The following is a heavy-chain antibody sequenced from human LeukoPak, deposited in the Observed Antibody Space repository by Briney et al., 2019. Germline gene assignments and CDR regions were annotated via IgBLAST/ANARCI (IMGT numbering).Heavy chain of an antibody. CDR2: IGKSSENI. D-gene: IGHD2-15*01. V-gene: IGHV3-48*02. J-gene: IGHJ4*02. CDR3: ARDHRWNFDF. Sequence: GGSLRLSCAASGFTFSAYSMSWVRQAPGKGLEWVSYIGKSSENIAYADSVKGRCTISRDDAKNSLYLQMNSLRDEDTAVYYCARDHRWNFDFWGQGILVTVSS. CDR1: GFTFSAYS.